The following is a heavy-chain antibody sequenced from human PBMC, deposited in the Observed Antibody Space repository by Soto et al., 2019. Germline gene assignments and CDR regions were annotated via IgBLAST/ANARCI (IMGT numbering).Heavy chain of an antibody. D-gene: IGHD2-21*02. V-gene: IGHV4-4*02. Sequence: SETLSLTCGVSGGTVASSHWWSWVRQSPGRGLEWIGNVYHTGDTNFNPSLQSRVTFSVDKSNNQFSLRLTSVTAADTAVYFCAREIVTAGGNNYFDPWGPGTLVSVSS. CDR2: VYHTGDT. CDR1: GGTVASSHW. CDR3: AREIVTAGGNNYFDP. J-gene: IGHJ5*02.